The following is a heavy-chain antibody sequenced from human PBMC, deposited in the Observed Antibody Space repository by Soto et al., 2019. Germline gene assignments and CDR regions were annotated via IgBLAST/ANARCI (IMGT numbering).Heavy chain of an antibody. Sequence: EVQLLESGGDLVQPGGSLRLSCAASGFTFSSYAMSWVRQAPGKGLEWVSTISGRGDDTSYTDSVKGRFTISRDNSKNTLYVHMNSLRAEDTAVYYCARAQPTYSSSYFDYWGQGTLVTVSS. J-gene: IGHJ4*02. CDR2: ISGRGDDT. V-gene: IGHV3-23*01. CDR1: GFTFSSYA. CDR3: ARAQPTYSSSYFDY. D-gene: IGHD3-22*01.